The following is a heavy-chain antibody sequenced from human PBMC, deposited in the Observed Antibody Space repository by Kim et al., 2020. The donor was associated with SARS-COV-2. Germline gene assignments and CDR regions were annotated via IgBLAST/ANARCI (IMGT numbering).Heavy chain of an antibody. CDR1: GGSISSSSYH. CDR3: ARSPRGSYSYYFDY. V-gene: IGHV4-39*01. J-gene: IGHJ4*02. CDR2: IYYSGST. D-gene: IGHD1-26*01. Sequence: SETLSLTCTVSGGSISSSSYHWGWIRQPPGKGLEWIGSIYYSGSTYYNPSLKSRVTISVDTSKNQFSLKLSSVTAADTAVYYCARSPRGSYSYYFDYWGQGTLVTVSS.